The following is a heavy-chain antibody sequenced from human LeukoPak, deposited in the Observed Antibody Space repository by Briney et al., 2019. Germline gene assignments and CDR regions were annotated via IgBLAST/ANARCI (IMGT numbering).Heavy chain of an antibody. D-gene: IGHD1-26*01. CDR2: TYYRSKWYY. V-gene: IGHV6-1*01. CDR3: AGTRDLGPDY. J-gene: IGHJ4*02. Sequence: SQTLSLTCAISGDSVSSNSAAWNWIRQSPSRGLEWLGRTYYRSKWYYHYAVSMKSRITVNPDTSKNQFSLQLNSVTPEDTAVYYCAGTRDLGPDYWGQGTLVTVSS. CDR1: GDSVSSNSAA.